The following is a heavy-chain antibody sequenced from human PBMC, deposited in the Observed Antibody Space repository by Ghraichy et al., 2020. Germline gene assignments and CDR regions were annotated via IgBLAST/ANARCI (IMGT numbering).Heavy chain of an antibody. D-gene: IGHD3-16*01. CDR3: AKELGPLRGAFDI. J-gene: IGHJ3*02. CDR2: ISGSDGST. V-gene: IGHV3-23*01. Sequence: GESLNISCAVSGFTFSSYGMSWVRQAPGRGLDWVSAISGSDGSTYYADSVNGRFTISRDNSKNTVYLQMNSLRVEDTAVYYCAKELGPLRGAFDIWGQETMVTVSS. CDR1: GFTFSSYG.